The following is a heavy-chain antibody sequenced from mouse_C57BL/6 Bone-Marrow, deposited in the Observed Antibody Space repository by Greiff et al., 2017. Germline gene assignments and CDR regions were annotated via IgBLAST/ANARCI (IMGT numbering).Heavy chain of an antibody. J-gene: IGHJ1*03. Sequence: VMLVESGPELVKPGASVKLSCKASGYTFTSYDINWVKQRPGQGLEWIGWIYPRDGSTKYNEKFNGKATLTVDTSSSTAYMELHSLTSEDSAVYFCARDYDSSYWYFDVWGTGTTVTVSS. V-gene: IGHV1-85*01. CDR3: ARDYDSSYWYFDV. CDR1: GYTFTSYD. D-gene: IGHD1-1*01. CDR2: IYPRDGST.